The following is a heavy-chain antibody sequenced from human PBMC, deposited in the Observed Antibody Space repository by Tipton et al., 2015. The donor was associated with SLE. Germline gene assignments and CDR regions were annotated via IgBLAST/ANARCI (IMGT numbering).Heavy chain of an antibody. Sequence: TLSLTCTVSGGSIGSDNDYWGWIRQPPGKGLEWIGSIYYSGRTYYNPSLKSRVTISLDPPKNQFSLKLTSVTAADTAMYYCAGDSSGSYYDRGGYYQLANRHFDLWGRGILVSVSS. CDR1: GGSIGSDNDY. CDR2: IYYSGRT. CDR3: AGDSSGSYYDRGGYYQLANRHFDL. D-gene: IGHD3-22*01. V-gene: IGHV4-39*07. J-gene: IGHJ4*02.